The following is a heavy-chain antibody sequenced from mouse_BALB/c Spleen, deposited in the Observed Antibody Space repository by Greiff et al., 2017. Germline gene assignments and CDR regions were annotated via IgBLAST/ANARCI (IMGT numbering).Heavy chain of an antibody. CDR3: ARDIHYAMDY. CDR1: GFTFSDYG. J-gene: IGHJ4*01. V-gene: IGHV5-15*02. CDR2: ISNLAYSN. Sequence: EVQLVESGGGLVQPGGSRKLSCAASGFTFSDYGMAWVRQAPGKGPEWVAFISNLAYSNYYADTVTGRFTISRENAKNTLYLEMSSLRSEDTAMYYCARDIHYAMDYWGQGTSVTVSS.